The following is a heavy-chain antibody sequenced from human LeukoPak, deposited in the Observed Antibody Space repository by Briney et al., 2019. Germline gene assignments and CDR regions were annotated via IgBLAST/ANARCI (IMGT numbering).Heavy chain of an antibody. CDR3: ATPPAMRAPPNYFQH. D-gene: IGHD5-18*01. Sequence: GGSLGLSCAASGFTVSNNFVGWVRQAPGKGLDWVSIIYSSGSTYYADSVKGRFTISRDNSKNTVFLQMSSLRADDTAMYYCATPPAMRAPPNYFQHWGQGTLVTVSS. CDR2: IYSSGST. V-gene: IGHV3-53*01. J-gene: IGHJ1*01. CDR1: GFTVSNNF.